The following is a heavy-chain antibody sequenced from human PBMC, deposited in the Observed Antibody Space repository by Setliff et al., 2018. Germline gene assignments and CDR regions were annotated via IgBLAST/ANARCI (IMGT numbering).Heavy chain of an antibody. Sequence: PSETLSLTCAVYGGSFSAYWWSWIRQSPGKGLEWIGEIHHGGSTNYNPSLKSRATISVDTSKNQFSLGLRSVTAADTAVYYCARGTSNGYNYWQFDYWGQGALVTVSS. CDR2: IHHGGST. V-gene: IGHV4-34*01. CDR3: ARGTSNGYNYWQFDY. J-gene: IGHJ4*02. CDR1: GGSFSAYW. D-gene: IGHD5-12*01.